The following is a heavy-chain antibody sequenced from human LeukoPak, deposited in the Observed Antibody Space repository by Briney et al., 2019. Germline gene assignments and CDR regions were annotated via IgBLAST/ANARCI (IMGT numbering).Heavy chain of an antibody. D-gene: IGHD6-19*01. V-gene: IGHV3-48*03. CDR2: ITSSGSTV. Sequence: PGGSLRLSCAASGFTFKNYEMNWVRQASGKGLEWVSYITSSGSTVYYADSVKGRFTISRDNAKNSPYLQMNSLRAEDTALYYCARGPSVGSGWSPDLWGQGTLVTVSS. J-gene: IGHJ5*02. CDR1: GFTFKNYE. CDR3: ARGPSVGSGWSPDL.